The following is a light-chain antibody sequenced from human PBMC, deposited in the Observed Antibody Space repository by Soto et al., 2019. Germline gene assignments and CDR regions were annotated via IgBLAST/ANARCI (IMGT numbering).Light chain of an antibody. CDR1: QTITNF. J-gene: IGKJ2*01. CDR2: AAS. CDR3: QQTLSSPPYT. V-gene: IGKV1-39*01. Sequence: DIQMTQSPSSLSASVGDVVTITCRASQTITNFLNWYQQKPGKAPNLLIYAASILHSGVPSRFSVSGSGTDFTLTISGLQPDDFATYYCQQTLSSPPYTFGQGTKLDI.